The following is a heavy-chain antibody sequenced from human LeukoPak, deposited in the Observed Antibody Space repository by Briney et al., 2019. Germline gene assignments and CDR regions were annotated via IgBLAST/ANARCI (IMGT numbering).Heavy chain of an antibody. CDR3: AKDVGKWESLHFFDY. Sequence: GGSLRLSCAASGFTFSSYSMNWVRQAPGKGLEWISGISGSGASTYYADSVTGRLTISRDNSRNTLYLQMNSLRGDDTAVYYCAKDVGKWESLHFFDYWGQGTLVTVSS. D-gene: IGHD1-26*01. J-gene: IGHJ4*02. CDR1: GFTFSSYS. CDR2: ISGSGAST. V-gene: IGHV3-23*01.